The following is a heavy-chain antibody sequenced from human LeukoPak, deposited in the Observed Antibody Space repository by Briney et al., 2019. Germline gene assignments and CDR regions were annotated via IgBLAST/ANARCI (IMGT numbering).Heavy chain of an antibody. V-gene: IGHV2-5*01. CDR2: IYWNDDK. J-gene: IGHJ3*02. Sequence: SGPTLVNPTQTLTLTCTFSGFSLSISGVGVGWIRQPPGKALEWLALIYWNDDKRYSPSLKSRLTITKDTSKNQVVLIMTNMDPVDTATYYCARTLYYGSGSYYNQFGAFDIWGQGTMVTVSS. D-gene: IGHD3-10*01. CDR3: ARTLYYGSGSYYNQFGAFDI. CDR1: GFSLSISGVG.